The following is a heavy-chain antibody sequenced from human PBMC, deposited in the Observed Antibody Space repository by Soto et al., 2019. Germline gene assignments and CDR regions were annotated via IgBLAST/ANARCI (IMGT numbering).Heavy chain of an antibody. Sequence: SVKVSCKASGGTFSSYAISWVRQAPGQGLEWMGGIIPIFGTANYAQKFQGRVTITADESTSTAYMELSSLRSEDTAVYYCARDKGTVTPLGYYYYGMDVWGQGTTVTVSS. D-gene: IGHD4-4*01. CDR3: ARDKGTVTPLGYYYYGMDV. CDR1: GGTFSSYA. CDR2: IIPIFGTA. J-gene: IGHJ6*02. V-gene: IGHV1-69*13.